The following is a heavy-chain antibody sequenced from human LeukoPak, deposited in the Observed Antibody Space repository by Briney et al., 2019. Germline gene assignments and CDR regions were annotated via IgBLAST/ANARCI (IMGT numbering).Heavy chain of an antibody. CDR2: ISTYNGNT. J-gene: IGHJ4*02. V-gene: IGHV1-18*01. CDR3: GREYCSSTSCYMPDY. Sequence: ASVNVSCKASGYTFTTYGISWVRQAPGQGLEWMAWISTYNGNTNYAQKFQGRVTMTTDTSTNTAYMELRSLTSDDTAVYYCGREYCSSTSCYMPDYWGQGTLVTVSS. CDR1: GYTFTTYG. D-gene: IGHD2-2*02.